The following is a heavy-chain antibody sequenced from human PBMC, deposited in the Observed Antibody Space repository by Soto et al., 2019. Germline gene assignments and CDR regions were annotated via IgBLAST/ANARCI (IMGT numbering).Heavy chain of an antibody. CDR2: ISSSSFSI. V-gene: IGHV3-21*01. Sequence: GGSLRLSCAASGFTFSSYSMNWVRQDPGKGLEWVSSISSSSFSINYADSVKGRFSISRDNAQNSLHLQMNNLRAEDTAVYYCARNESSNIYGMDVWGQGTTVTVSS. CDR3: ARNESSNIYGMDV. J-gene: IGHJ6*02. CDR1: GFTFSSYS. D-gene: IGHD6-6*01.